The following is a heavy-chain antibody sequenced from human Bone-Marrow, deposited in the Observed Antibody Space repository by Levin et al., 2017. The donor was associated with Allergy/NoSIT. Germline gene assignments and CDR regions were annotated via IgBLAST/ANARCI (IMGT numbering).Heavy chain of an antibody. CDR3: VRNSSSRYAADAFDI. J-gene: IGHJ3*02. D-gene: IGHD6-13*01. Sequence: GGSLRLSCIGSGFPFSSYWMNWIRQAPGKGLEWMANINQDGDERYFVDSVKGRFLISRDNAKKSVYLQMNSLRVDDTAVYYCVRNSSSRYAADAFDIWGQGTMVSISS. CDR2: INQDGDER. V-gene: IGHV3-7*05. CDR1: GFPFSSYW.